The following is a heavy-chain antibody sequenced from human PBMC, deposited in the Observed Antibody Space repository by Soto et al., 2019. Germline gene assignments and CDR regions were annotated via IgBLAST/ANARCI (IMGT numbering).Heavy chain of an antibody. CDR1: GGSISSYY. V-gene: IGHV4-59*01. D-gene: IGHD5-12*01. Sequence: PSETLSLTCPVSGGSISSYYWSWIRQPPGKGLEWIGYIYYSGSTNYNPSLKSRVTISVDTSKNQFSLKLRSDDTAVYYCARGTPITYWYFDLWGRGTLVTVSS. J-gene: IGHJ2*01. CDR2: IYYSGST. CDR3: ARGTPITYWYFDL.